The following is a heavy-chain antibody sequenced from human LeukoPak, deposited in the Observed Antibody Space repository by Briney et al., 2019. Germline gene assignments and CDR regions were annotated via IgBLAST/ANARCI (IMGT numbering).Heavy chain of an antibody. CDR2: ISYDGSNK. V-gene: IGHV3-30-3*01. Sequence: GSLRLSCAASGFTFSSYAMHWVRQAPGKGLEWVAVISYDGSNKYYADSVKGRFTISRDNSKNTLYLQMNSLRAEDTAVYYCARDNMPAAIPAFDYWGQGTLVTVSS. D-gene: IGHD2-2*02. J-gene: IGHJ4*02. CDR1: GFTFSSYA. CDR3: ARDNMPAAIPAFDY.